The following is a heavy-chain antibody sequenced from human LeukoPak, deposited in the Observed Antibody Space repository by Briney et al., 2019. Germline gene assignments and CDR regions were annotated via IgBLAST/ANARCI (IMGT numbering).Heavy chain of an antibody. Sequence: GASVKVSCKASGYTFTGFYMHWVRQAPGQGLEWMGWINPNSGGTNYAQKFQGRVTMTRDTSISTAYMELSRLRSDDTAVYYCARDWDLYCAFDIWGQGTMVTVSS. V-gene: IGHV1-2*02. D-gene: IGHD1-26*01. CDR2: INPNSGGT. J-gene: IGHJ3*02. CDR1: GYTFTGFY. CDR3: ARDWDLYCAFDI.